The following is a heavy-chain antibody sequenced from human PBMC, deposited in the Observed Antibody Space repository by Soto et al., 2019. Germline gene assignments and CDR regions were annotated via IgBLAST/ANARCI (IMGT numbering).Heavy chain of an antibody. CDR3: ARVEAVAGLYNYHGLDV. D-gene: IGHD6-19*01. V-gene: IGHV4-59*08. CDR1: GGSISSYY. J-gene: IGHJ6*02. CDR2: IYYSGSA. Sequence: SETLSLTCTVSGGSISSYYWSWIRQTPGKGLQYIGYIYYSGSANYNPSLKSRVTISDDTSTNQIFLTLTSVTAADTAVYYCARVEAVAGLYNYHGLDVWGQGTAVTVSS.